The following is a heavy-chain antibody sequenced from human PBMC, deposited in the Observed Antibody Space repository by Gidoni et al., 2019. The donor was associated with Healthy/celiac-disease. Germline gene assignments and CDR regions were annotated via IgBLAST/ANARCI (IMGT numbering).Heavy chain of an antibody. CDR2: IIPIFGTA. CDR3: ARDATYYYDSSGYHFDY. V-gene: IGHV1-69*01. D-gene: IGHD3-22*01. CDR1: GGTFSSYA. J-gene: IGHJ4*02. Sequence: QVQLVQSGAEVKKPGSSVKVSCKASGGTFSSYAISWVRQAPGQGLEWMGGIIPIFGTANYAQKFQGRVTITADESTSTAYMELSSLRSEDTAVYYCARDATYYYDSSGYHFDYWGQGTLVTVSS.